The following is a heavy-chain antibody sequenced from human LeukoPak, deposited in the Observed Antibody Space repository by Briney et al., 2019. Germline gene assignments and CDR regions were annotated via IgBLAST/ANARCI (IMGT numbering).Heavy chain of an antibody. CDR3: ATWHSSSWYHRPFDY. Sequence: SQTLSLTCTVSGGSISSGGYYWSWIRQPPGKGLEWIGYIYHSGSTYYNPSLKSRVTISVDRSKNQFSLKLSSVTAADTAVYYCATWHSSSWYHRPFDYWGQGTLVTVSS. V-gene: IGHV4-30-2*01. J-gene: IGHJ4*02. D-gene: IGHD6-13*01. CDR2: IYHSGST. CDR1: GGSISSGGYY.